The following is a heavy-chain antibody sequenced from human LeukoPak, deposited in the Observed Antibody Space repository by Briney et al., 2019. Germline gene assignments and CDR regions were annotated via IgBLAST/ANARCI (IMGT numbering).Heavy chain of an antibody. D-gene: IGHD3-22*01. CDR3: ARDYYDSSGHYYFDY. J-gene: IGHJ4*02. CDR2: ISGSGGNT. Sequence: GGSLRLSCAASGFTFSSSAMSWVRQAPGKGLEWVSSISGSGGNTYYEDSVKGRATISRDNSKNTLYLQMNSLRAEDTALYHCARDYYDSSGHYYFDYWGQGTLVTVSS. CDR1: GFTFSSSA. V-gene: IGHV3-23*01.